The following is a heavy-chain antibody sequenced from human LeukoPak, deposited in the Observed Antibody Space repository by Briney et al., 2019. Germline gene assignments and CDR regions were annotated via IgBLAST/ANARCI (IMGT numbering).Heavy chain of an antibody. J-gene: IGHJ6*03. Sequence: SVKVSCKASGGTFSSYAISWVRQAPGQGLEWMGGIIAIVGTANYAQNFQGRVTITTDESTSTAYMELSSLRSEDTAVYYCARVSDYCSSTSCYDNYYYYMDVWGKGTTVTVSS. D-gene: IGHD2-2*01. CDR1: GGTFSSYA. CDR3: ARVSDYCSSTSCYDNYYYYMDV. V-gene: IGHV1-69*05. CDR2: IIAIVGTA.